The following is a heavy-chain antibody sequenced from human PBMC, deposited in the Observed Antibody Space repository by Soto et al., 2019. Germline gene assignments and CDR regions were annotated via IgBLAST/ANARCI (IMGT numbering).Heavy chain of an antibody. J-gene: IGHJ3*01. D-gene: IGHD1-26*01. CDR2: ISVYNGDT. Sequence: QVQLVQSGAEVMKPGDSVRVSCKASGYSFTTYGISWVRQAPGQGLEYMGWISVYNGDTNYAQKLQGIVTMTTDTSRRIAYIELRSVRSTDTTSYCSVRDLRDSVVERRSFDVWGKGTSVTVSS. V-gene: IGHV1-18*01. CDR3: VRDLRDSVVERRSFDV. CDR1: GYSFTTYG.